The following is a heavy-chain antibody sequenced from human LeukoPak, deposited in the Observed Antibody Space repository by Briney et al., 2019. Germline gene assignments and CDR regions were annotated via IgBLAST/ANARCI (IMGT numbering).Heavy chain of an antibody. CDR3: ARDSRRELLHAFDI. D-gene: IGHD1-26*01. V-gene: IGHV4-59*12. CDR1: GGSISSYY. Sequence: SETLSLTCTVSGGSISSYYWSWIRQPPGKGLEWIGYIYYSGSTNYNPSLKSRVTISVDTSKNQFSLKLSSMTAADTAVYYCARDSRRELLHAFDIWGQGTMVTVSS. J-gene: IGHJ3*02. CDR2: IYYSGST.